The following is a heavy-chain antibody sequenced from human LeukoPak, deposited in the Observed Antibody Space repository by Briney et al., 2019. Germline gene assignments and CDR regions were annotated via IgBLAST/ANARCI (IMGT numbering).Heavy chain of an antibody. CDR1: AFIFSGHW. D-gene: IGHD2-8*02. CDR3: ARDRLPDGVWPLDY. CDR2: IKEDGSER. Sequence: GGSLRLSCEGSAFIFSGHWMNWVRQTPGKGLEWVASIKEDGSERQYVDSVKGRFSISRDNTKGSLFLQLNSLRAEDTAVYYCARDRLPDGVWPLDYWGQGTLVTVSS. J-gene: IGHJ4*02. V-gene: IGHV3-7*03.